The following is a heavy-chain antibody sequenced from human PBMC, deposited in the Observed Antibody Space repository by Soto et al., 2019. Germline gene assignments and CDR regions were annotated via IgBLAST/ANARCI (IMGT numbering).Heavy chain of an antibody. CDR2: IIHIFGTA. D-gene: IGHD6-19*01. V-gene: IGHV1-69*01. Sequence: QVQLVQSGAEVKKPGSSVKVSCKASGGTFSSYAISWLRRAPGQGLEWMGGIIHIFGTANYAQKCQGRVTSTADESTGTAYVERISLRSEGTAVYYCAQYSCGWYYYYGIDVWGQGTTGTVSS. J-gene: IGHJ6*02. CDR1: GGTFSSYA. CDR3: AQYSCGWYYYYGIDV.